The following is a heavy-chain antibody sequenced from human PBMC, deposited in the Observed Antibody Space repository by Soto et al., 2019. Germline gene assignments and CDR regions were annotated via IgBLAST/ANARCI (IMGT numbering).Heavy chain of an antibody. Sequence: EAQLVESGGGLVQPGGSLRLSCAASGLTFSYYGMHWVRHTPGKGLVWVSGINNDGSATYYADSVKGRFTISRDNAKNTLYLQMNSLRAEDTAVYYCGSVFDLWGRGTLVTVSS. CDR1: GLTFSYYG. V-gene: IGHV3-74*01. CDR2: INNDGSAT. J-gene: IGHJ2*01. CDR3: GSVFDL.